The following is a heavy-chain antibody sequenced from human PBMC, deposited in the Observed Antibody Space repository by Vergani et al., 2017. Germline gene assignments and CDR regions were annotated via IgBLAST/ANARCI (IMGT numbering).Heavy chain of an antibody. V-gene: IGHV3-30*18. CDR2: ISYDGSNK. J-gene: IGHJ4*02. CDR3: AKARSGGARRYYFDY. CDR1: GFTFSSYS. Sequence: VQLVESGGGLVQPGGSLRLSCAASGFTFSSYSMNWVRQAPGKGLEWVAVISYDGSNKYYADSVKGRFTISRDNSKNTLYLQMNSLRAEDTAVYYCAKARSGGARRYYFDYWGQGTLVTVSS. D-gene: IGHD3-16*01.